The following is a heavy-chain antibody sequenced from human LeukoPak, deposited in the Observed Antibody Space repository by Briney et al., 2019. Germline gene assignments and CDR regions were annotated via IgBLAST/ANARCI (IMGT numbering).Heavy chain of an antibody. D-gene: IGHD2-21*02. CDR3: ARHCGGDCYSWYFDY. CDR2: INHSGST. J-gene: IGHJ4*02. Sequence: SETLSLTCAVYGGSFSGYYWSWIRQPPGKGLEWIGEINHSGSTNYNPSLKSRVTISVDTSKNQFSLKLSSVTAADTAVYYCARHCGGDCYSWYFDYWGQGTLVTVSS. CDR1: GGSFSGYY. V-gene: IGHV4-34*01.